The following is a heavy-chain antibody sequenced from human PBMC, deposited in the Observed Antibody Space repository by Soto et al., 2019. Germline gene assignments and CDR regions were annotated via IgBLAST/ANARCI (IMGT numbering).Heavy chain of an antibody. Sequence: GGSLRLSCAASGFTFSNYGMHWVRQAPGKGLEWVAVISYDGSKKYYADSVRGRFTISRDNSKNTVYLQMNSLRAEDTAVYYCAKDLAVTDYYYGMDVWGQGTTVTVSS. D-gene: IGHD6-19*01. CDR2: ISYDGSKK. V-gene: IGHV3-30*18. J-gene: IGHJ6*02. CDR1: GFTFSNYG. CDR3: AKDLAVTDYYYGMDV.